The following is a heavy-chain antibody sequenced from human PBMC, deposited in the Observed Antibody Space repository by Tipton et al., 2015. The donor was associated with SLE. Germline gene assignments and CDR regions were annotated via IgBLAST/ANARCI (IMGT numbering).Heavy chain of an antibody. CDR2: INSNSGGT. Sequence: QSGPEVKMPGASVKVSCKASGYSFTAYYIHWVRQAPGQGLEWMGRINSNSGGTNYEPKFQGRVPLSRDTSISTAYMELSSLTSDDTAVYYCARYLRGAGAYFLIFDYWGQGTLVTVSS. CDR1: GYSFTAYY. V-gene: IGHV1-2*06. D-gene: IGHD1-26*01. J-gene: IGHJ4*02. CDR3: ARYLRGAGAYFLIFDY.